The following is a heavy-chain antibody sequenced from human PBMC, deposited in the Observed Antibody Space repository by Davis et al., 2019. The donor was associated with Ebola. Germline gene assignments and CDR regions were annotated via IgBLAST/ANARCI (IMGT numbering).Heavy chain of an antibody. J-gene: IGHJ6*02. Sequence: SVKVSCKASGGTFSSYAISWVRQAPGQGLEWMGGIIPIFGTANYAQKFQGRVTITADESTSTAYMELSSLRSEDTAVYYCATLRRAGGDYYYYGMDVWGQGTTVTVSS. V-gene: IGHV1-69*13. CDR2: IIPIFGTA. CDR3: ATLRRAGGDYYYYGMDV. CDR1: GGTFSSYA.